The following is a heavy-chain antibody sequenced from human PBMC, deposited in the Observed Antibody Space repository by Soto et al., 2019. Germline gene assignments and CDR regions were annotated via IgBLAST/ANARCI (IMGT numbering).Heavy chain of an antibody. CDR3: ARSQYYDSSGYPYAFDI. D-gene: IGHD3-22*01. V-gene: IGHV5-51*01. Sequence: GESLKISCKGSGYSFTSYWIGWVRQMPGKGLEWMGIIYPGDSDTRYSPSFQGQVTISADKSISTAYLQWSSLKASDTAMYYCARSQYYDSSGYPYAFDIWGQGTIVTVSS. J-gene: IGHJ3*02. CDR2: IYPGDSDT. CDR1: GYSFTSYW.